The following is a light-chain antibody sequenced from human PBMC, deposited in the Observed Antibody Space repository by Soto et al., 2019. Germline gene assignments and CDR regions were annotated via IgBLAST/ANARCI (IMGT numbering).Light chain of an antibody. J-gene: IGKJ2*01. CDR2: AAS. CDR3: QGYSYSPPTYI. Sequence: EIVLTQSPGTLSLSPGERVTLSCRASQYISSTYLAWYQQKPGQAPRLLIYAASSLATGTPDRFSGSGSGTDFTLAISRLEPEDFAVYYCQGYSYSPPTYIVGQGTSLEI. V-gene: IGKV3-20*01. CDR1: QYISSTY.